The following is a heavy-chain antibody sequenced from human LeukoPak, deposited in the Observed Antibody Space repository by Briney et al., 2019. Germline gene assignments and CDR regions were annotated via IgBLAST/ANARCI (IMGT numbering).Heavy chain of an antibody. CDR2: IYPGDSDT. CDR3: ARHVTTASAARGFDI. CDR1: GYSFTSYW. V-gene: IGHV5-51*01. D-gene: IGHD1-14*01. J-gene: IGHJ3*02. Sequence: GESPKISCKGSGYSFTSYWIGWVRQMPGKGLEWMGIIYPGDSDTRYSPSFQGQVTISADKSINTAYLQWSGLKASDTAVYYCARHVTTASAARGFDIWGQGTMVTVSS.